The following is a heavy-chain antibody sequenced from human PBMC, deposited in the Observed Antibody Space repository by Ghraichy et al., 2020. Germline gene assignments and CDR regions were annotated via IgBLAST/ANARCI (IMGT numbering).Heavy chain of an antibody. V-gene: IGHV4-39*01. J-gene: IGHJ4*02. CDR1: GGSIISSSYY. CDR3: ARVNTRTFNAGGLDFDS. D-gene: IGHD1-26*01. Sequence: SETLSLTCTVSGGSIISSSYYWGWIRQPPGKGLEWIGNIYYSGSTYYTPSLKSRVTISVDTSKNQFSLKLSSVTAADTALYFCARVNTRTFNAGGLDFDSWGRGTLVTVSS. CDR2: IYYSGST.